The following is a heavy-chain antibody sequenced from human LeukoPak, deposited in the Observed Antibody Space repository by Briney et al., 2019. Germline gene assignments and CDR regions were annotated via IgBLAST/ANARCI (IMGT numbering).Heavy chain of an antibody. D-gene: IGHD5-24*01. Sequence: GGSLRLSCAASGFTFSSYSMNWVRQAPGKGLEWVSSISSSSSYIYYADSVKGRFTISRDNARNSLYLQMNSLRAEDTAVYYCARDCHVNGGCNPDYWGQGTLVTVSS. V-gene: IGHV3-21*01. CDR2: ISSSSSYI. CDR1: GFTFSSYS. CDR3: ARDCHVNGGCNPDY. J-gene: IGHJ4*02.